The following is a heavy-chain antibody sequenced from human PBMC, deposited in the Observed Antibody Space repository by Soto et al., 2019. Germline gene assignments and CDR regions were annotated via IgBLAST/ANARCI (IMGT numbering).Heavy chain of an antibody. Sequence: TLSLTCTVSGGSISSGDYYWSWIRQPPGKGLEWIGYIYYSGSTYYNPSLKSRVTISVDTSKNQFSLKLSSVTAADTAVYYCARVDITGTTGPTYYYYYGMDVWGQGTTVTVSS. CDR2: IYYSGST. D-gene: IGHD1-7*01. CDR3: ARVDITGTTGPTYYYYYGMDV. V-gene: IGHV4-30-4*01. J-gene: IGHJ6*02. CDR1: GGSISSGDYY.